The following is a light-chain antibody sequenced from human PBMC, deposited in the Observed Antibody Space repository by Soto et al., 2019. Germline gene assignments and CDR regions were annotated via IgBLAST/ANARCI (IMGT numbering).Light chain of an antibody. Sequence: QSALTQPASVSGSPGQSITISCTGTSSDVGGYNYVSWYQQHPGKAPKLMIYDVSNRPSGVSNRFSGSKSGNTASLTISGLQAEDEADYHCSPYTSSSSYVFGTGTKVTVL. CDR2: DVS. CDR1: SSDVGGYNY. J-gene: IGLJ1*01. CDR3: SPYTSSSSYV. V-gene: IGLV2-14*01.